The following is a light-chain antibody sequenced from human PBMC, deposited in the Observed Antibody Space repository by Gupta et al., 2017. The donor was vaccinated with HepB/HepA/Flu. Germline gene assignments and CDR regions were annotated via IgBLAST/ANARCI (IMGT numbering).Light chain of an antibody. CDR3: QQHGRCPFS. CDR2: DTS. V-gene: IGKV3-11*01. Sequence: EVVLTQSPATLSLSPGERATLSCRASENIHNYLAWYQQKPGQAPRLLINDTSRRDSGVPDRFSGSGSETEFTLTISSLEPEDFAVYYCQQHGRCPFSFGRGTRVDIK. J-gene: IGKJ1*01. CDR1: ENIHNY.